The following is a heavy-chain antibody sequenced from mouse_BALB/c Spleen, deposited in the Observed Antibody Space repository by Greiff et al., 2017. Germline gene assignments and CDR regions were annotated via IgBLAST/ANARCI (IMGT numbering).Heavy chain of an antibody. CDR3: ARDKGGTRYAMDY. V-gene: IGHV7-3*02. J-gene: IGHJ4*01. D-gene: IGHD4-1*01. CDR2: IRNKANGYTT. Sequence: DVQLVESGGGLVQPGGSLRLSCATSGFTFTDYYMSWVRQPPGKALEWLGFIRNKANGYTTEYSASVKGRFTISRDNSQSILYLQMNTLRAEDSATYYCARDKGGTRYAMDYWGQGTSVTVSS. CDR1: GFTFTDYY.